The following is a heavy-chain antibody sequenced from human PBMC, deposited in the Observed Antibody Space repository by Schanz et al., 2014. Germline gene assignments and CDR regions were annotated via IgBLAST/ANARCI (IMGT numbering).Heavy chain of an antibody. J-gene: IGHJ4*02. CDR2: MNPTTGNR. CDR3: GRGGGDGPL. CDR1: GYSFTTYD. Sequence: QVQLVQSGAEVKKPGASVRVSCKASGYSFTTYDVNWVRQATGQGLEWMGWMNPTTGNRGYAQNFQGRVTMTRDTSVRTARREMTDVKVEDGGGWGGGRGGGDGPLWGQGALVAVSS. D-gene: IGHD4-17*01. V-gene: IGHV1-8*01.